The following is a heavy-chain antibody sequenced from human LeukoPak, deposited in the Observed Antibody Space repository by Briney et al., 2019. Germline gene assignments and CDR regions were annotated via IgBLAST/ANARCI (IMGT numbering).Heavy chain of an antibody. CDR2: IYYSGST. Sequence: ASETLSLTCSVSGGSISRSSYYWGWIRQPPGKGLEWIGSIYYSGSTHYNPSLKSRVTISVDTSKNQFSLKLSAVTAADTAMYYCARGGWAIYSVLDYWGQGTLVTVSS. D-gene: IGHD2-15*01. CDR1: GGSISRSSYY. J-gene: IGHJ4*02. V-gene: IGHV4-39*07. CDR3: ARGGWAIYSVLDY.